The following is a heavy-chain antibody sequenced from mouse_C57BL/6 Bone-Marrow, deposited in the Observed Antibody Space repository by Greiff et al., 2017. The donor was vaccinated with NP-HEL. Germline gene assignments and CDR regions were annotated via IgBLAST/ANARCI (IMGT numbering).Heavy chain of an antibody. J-gene: IGHJ2*01. CDR3: ARFQTAQATLYYFDY. D-gene: IGHD3-2*02. CDR2: IDPSDSYT. Sequence: QVQLQQPGAELVRPGTSVKLSCKASGYTFTSYWMHWVKQRPGQGLEWIGVIDPSDSYTNYNQKFKGTATLTVATSSSTAYMQLSSLTSEDSAVYYCARFQTAQATLYYFDYWGQGTTLTVSS. V-gene: IGHV1-59*01. CDR1: GYTFTSYW.